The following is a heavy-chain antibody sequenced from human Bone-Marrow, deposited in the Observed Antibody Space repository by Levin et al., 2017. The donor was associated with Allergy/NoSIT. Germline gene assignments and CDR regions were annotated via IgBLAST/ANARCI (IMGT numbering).Heavy chain of an antibody. Sequence: GGSLRLSCSASGFTSDDYPMTWVRQAPGKGLEWVGFLQNKASGGTTEFAASVKGRFTISIDDSKSIAYLQMNSLKIEDTAVYFCARRGGISAYVPYYFDYWGQGTLVTVSS. D-gene: IGHD4-23*01. J-gene: IGHJ4*02. V-gene: IGHV3-49*04. CDR1: GFTSDDYP. CDR3: ARRGGISAYVPYYFDY. CDR2: LQNKASGGTT.